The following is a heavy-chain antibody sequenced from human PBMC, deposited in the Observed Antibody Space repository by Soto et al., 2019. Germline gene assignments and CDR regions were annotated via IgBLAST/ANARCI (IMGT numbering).Heavy chain of an antibody. V-gene: IGHV3-23*01. D-gene: IGHD2-2*02. CDR2: ISGSGGNTM. CDR3: VREGRSSTSCNTGCAFDI. Sequence: GSLRLSCAASGFTFNTYAMSWVRQAPGKGLEWVSAISGSGGNTMYYGDYVKGRFTISRDNAENSVFLQMISLRAEDTAVYYCVREGRSSTSCNTGCAFDIWGQGTMVTVSS. J-gene: IGHJ3*02. CDR1: GFTFNTYA.